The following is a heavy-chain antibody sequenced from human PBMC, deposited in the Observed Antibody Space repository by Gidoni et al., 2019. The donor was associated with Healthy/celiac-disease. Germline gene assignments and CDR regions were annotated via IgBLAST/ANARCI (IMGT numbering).Heavy chain of an antibody. J-gene: IGHJ4*02. CDR2: IKSKTDGGTT. V-gene: IGHV3-15*01. CDR1: GFTVSNAW. CDR3: NGYYDSSGYLWLGY. D-gene: IGHD3-22*01. Sequence: EVQLVESGGGLVKPGGSLRLSCAASGFTVSNAWMSWVRQAPGKGLGWVGRIKSKTDGGTTDYAAPVKGRFTISRDDSKNTLYLQMNSLKTEDTAVYYCNGYYDSSGYLWLGYWGQGTLVTVSS.